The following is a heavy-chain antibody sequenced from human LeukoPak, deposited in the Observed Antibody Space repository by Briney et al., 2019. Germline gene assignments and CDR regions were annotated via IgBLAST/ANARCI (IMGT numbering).Heavy chain of an antibody. V-gene: IGHV4-61*05. Sequence: KPSETLSLTCNVSGGSISSRNCYWGWIRQPPGKGLEWIGYIYYSGSTNYNPSLKSRVTISVDTSKNQFSLKLSSVTAADTAVYYCASYCSSTSCYTGFDYWGQGTLVTVSS. CDR1: GGSISSRNCY. D-gene: IGHD2-2*02. CDR2: IYYSGST. J-gene: IGHJ4*02. CDR3: ASYCSSTSCYTGFDY.